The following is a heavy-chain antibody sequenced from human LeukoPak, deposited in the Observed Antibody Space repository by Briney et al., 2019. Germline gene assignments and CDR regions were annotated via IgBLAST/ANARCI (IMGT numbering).Heavy chain of an antibody. CDR1: GGSFSGYY. V-gene: IGHV4-34*01. D-gene: IGHD1-20*01. CDR3: ARAPLNWFIDY. Sequence: PSETLSLTCAVYGGSFSGYYWSWIRQPPGKGLEWIGEINHSGSTNYNPSLKSRVTISVATSKNQFSLKLSSVTAADTAVYYCARAPLNWFIDYWGQGTLVTVSS. J-gene: IGHJ4*02. CDR2: INHSGST.